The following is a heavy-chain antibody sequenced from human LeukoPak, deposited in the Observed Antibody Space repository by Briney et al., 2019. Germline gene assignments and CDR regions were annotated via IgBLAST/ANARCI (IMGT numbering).Heavy chain of an antibody. Sequence: GGSLGLSCVASGFTFSSYEMNWVRQAPGKGLEWVSYISGSGTIIYYADSVKGRFTISRDNAKNSLYLQMNSLRAEDTAVYYCASTYQAFYYDTSGNSLDYWGQGTLVTVSS. V-gene: IGHV3-48*03. CDR1: GFTFSSYE. J-gene: IGHJ4*02. D-gene: IGHD3-22*01. CDR2: ISGSGTII. CDR3: ASTYQAFYYDTSGNSLDY.